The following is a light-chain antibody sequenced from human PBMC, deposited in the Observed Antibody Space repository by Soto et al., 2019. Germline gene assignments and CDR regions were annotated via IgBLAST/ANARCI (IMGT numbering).Light chain of an antibody. Sequence: IVMTQSPDSLAVSLGARATINCKSSQRVLYSSNNKNYMVWYQQKPGQPPKMIINWASTRESGVPDRISGSGSGTDFTLTISSLQPEDVAVYYCQQYLSSPPTFGQGTRLEIK. CDR3: QQYLSSPPT. CDR1: QRVLYSSNNKNY. V-gene: IGKV4-1*01. J-gene: IGKJ5*01. CDR2: WAS.